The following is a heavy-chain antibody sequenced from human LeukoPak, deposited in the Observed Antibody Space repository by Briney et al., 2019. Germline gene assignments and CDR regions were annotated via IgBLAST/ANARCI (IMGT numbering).Heavy chain of an antibody. D-gene: IGHD3-3*01. Sequence: GGSLRLSCAASGFTFSSYSMNWVRQAPGKGLEWVSSISSSSSYIYYADSVKGRSTISRDNAKNSLYLQMNSLRAGDTAVYYCARTYKFWSGETTKFDYWGQGTLVTVSS. CDR1: GFTFSSYS. J-gene: IGHJ4*02. V-gene: IGHV3-21*01. CDR2: ISSSSSYI. CDR3: ARTYKFWSGETTKFDY.